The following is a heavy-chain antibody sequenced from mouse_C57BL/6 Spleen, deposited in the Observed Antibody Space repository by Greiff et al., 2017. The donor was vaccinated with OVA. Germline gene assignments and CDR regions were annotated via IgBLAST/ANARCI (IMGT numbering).Heavy chain of an antibody. Sequence: VQLQQPGDELVKPGASVKLSCKASGYTFTSYWMHWVKQRPGQGLEWIGMIHPNSGSTNYNEKFKSKATLTVDKSSSTAYMQLSSLTSEDSAVYYCARGGGGNYGGYFDVWGTGTTVTVSS. V-gene: IGHV1-64*01. D-gene: IGHD2-1*01. CDR2: IHPNSGST. CDR3: ARGGGGNYGGYFDV. CDR1: GYTFTSYW. J-gene: IGHJ1*03.